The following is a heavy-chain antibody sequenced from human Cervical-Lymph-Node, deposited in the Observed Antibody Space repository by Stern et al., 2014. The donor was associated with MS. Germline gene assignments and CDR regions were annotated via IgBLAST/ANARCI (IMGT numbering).Heavy chain of an antibody. J-gene: IGHJ2*01. CDR1: GYTFTSYY. D-gene: IGHD5-18*01. Sequence: QVQLVESGAEVKKPGASVKVSCKASGYTFTSYYMHWVRQAPGQGLEWMGIINPSGGSTSYAQKFQGRVTMTRDTSTSTVYMELSSLRSEDTAVYYCATQTHTAGGYFDLWGRGTLVTVSS. V-gene: IGHV1-46*01. CDR2: INPSGGST. CDR3: ATQTHTAGGYFDL.